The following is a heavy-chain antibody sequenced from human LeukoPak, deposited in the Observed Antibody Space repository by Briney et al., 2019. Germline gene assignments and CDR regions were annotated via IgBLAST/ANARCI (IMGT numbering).Heavy chain of an antibody. Sequence: PGGSLRLSCAASGFTFSSYGMHWVRQAPGKGLEWVAFIRYDGSNKYYADSVKGRFTISRDNSKNTLYLQMNSLKTEDTAVYYCTTSIDYYGSGSFLSRFDPWGQGTLVTVSS. CDR2: IRYDGSNK. CDR3: TTSIDYYGSGSFLSRFDP. V-gene: IGHV3-30*02. J-gene: IGHJ5*02. D-gene: IGHD3-10*01. CDR1: GFTFSSYG.